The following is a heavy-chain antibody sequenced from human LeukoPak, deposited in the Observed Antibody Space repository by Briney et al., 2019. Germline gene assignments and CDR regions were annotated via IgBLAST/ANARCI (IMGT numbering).Heavy chain of an antibody. CDR2: IKEDGGEK. V-gene: IGHV3-7*03. Sequence: GGSLRLSCGASGFTFNRSWMSWVRQAPGKGLEWLASIKEDGGEKYYVDSLKGRITISRDNAKTSLYLQMNSLKTEDTAVYYCTRGRRATHDYWGQGTLVTVSS. CDR1: GFTFNRSW. CDR3: TRGRRATHDY. J-gene: IGHJ4*02. D-gene: IGHD1-26*01.